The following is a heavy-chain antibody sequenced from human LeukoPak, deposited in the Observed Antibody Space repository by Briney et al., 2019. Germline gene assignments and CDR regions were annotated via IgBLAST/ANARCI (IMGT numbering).Heavy chain of an antibody. CDR2: ITSGSSFI. V-gene: IGHV3-21*01. D-gene: IGHD6-13*01. J-gene: IGHJ6*02. Sequence: GGSLRLSCAASGFTFSSHGMHWVRQAPGKGLEWVSSITSGSSFIYYADSVEGRFTMSRDNAENSLYLQMNRLKADDTALYYCARGVYSSPNYYGVDVWGQGTTVTVSS. CDR3: ARGVYSSPNYYGVDV. CDR1: GFTFSSHG.